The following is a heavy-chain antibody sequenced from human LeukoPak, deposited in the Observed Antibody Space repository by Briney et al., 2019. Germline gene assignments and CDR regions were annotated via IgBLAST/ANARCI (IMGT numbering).Heavy chain of an antibody. V-gene: IGHV4-59*12. CDR2: IYYSGST. Sequence: PSETLSLTCTVSGGSISSYYWSWIRQPPGKGLEWIGYIYYSGSTNYNPSLKSRVTISVDRSKNQFSLKLSSVTAADTAVYYCARDIVGASDAFDIWGQGTMVTVSS. J-gene: IGHJ3*02. CDR3: ARDIVGASDAFDI. D-gene: IGHD1-26*01. CDR1: GGSISSYY.